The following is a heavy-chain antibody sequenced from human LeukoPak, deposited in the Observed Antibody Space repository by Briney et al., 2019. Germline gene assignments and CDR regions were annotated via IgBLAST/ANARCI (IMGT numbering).Heavy chain of an antibody. J-gene: IGHJ6*02. CDR1: GGSISSYY. CDR2: IYHSGST. D-gene: IGHD1-26*01. V-gene: IGHV4-59*12. CDR3: ARDGSIRGYYYGMDV. Sequence: SETLSLTCTVSGGSISSYYWSWNRQPPGKGLEWIGYIYHSGSTYYNPSLKSRVTISVDRSKNQFSLKLSSVTAADTAVYYCARDGSIRGYYYGMDVWGQGTTVTVSS.